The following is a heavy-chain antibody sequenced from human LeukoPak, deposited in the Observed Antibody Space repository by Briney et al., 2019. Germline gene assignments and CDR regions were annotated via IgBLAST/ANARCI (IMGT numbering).Heavy chain of an antibody. J-gene: IGHJ4*02. Sequence: SETLSLTCTVSGGSISSYYWSWIRQPPGKGLEWIGYIYYSGSTYYNPSLKSRVTISVDTSKNQFSLKLSSVTAADTAVYYCARFDHSGSHGGFDYWGQGTLVTVSS. CDR1: GGSISSYY. V-gene: IGHV4-59*08. D-gene: IGHD1-26*01. CDR3: ARFDHSGSHGGFDY. CDR2: IYYSGST.